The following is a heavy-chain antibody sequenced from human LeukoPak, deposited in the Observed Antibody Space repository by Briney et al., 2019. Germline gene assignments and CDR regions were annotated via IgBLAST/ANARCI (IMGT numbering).Heavy chain of an antibody. D-gene: IGHD3-10*01. CDR3: AKYSGSGYFDY. J-gene: IGHJ4*02. CDR1: GFIFSNHT. CDR2: IYSAGSI. V-gene: IGHV4-59*11. Sequence: SGGSLRLSCAASGFIFSNHTMNWVRQAPGKGLEWIGYIYSAGSIEYKPSLKSRVTMSVDTSNNQVSLDLRSATAADTAVYFCAKYSGSGYFDYWGQGILVTVSS.